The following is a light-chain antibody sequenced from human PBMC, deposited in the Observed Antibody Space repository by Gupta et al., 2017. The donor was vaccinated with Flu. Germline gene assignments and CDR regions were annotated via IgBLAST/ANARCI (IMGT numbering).Light chain of an antibody. Sequence: AMRARAPVDRASVPCRSNHSVSKTLGAYHQKTGGAPRLLLYDASNTAAGMPARCISSGSWTAYTLTISSLEADDFAVDYCRQRGHWPPYTFGQGTKLEIK. CDR1: HSVSKT. V-gene: IGKV3-11*01. CDR2: DAS. CDR3: RQRGHWPPYT. J-gene: IGKJ2*01.